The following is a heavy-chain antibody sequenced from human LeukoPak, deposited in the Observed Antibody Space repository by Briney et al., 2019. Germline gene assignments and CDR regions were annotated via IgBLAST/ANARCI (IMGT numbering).Heavy chain of an antibody. CDR3: ARLSRYCTNGVCYRTLDY. CDR1: GGSFSGYY. CDR2: IYYSGST. Sequence: SETLSLTYAVYGGSFSGYYWSWIRQPPGKGLEWIGYIYYSGSTNYNPSLKSRVTISVDTSKNQFSLKLSSVTAADTAVYYCARLSRYCTNGVCYRTLDYWGQGTLVTVSS. D-gene: IGHD2-8*01. J-gene: IGHJ4*02. V-gene: IGHV4-59*08.